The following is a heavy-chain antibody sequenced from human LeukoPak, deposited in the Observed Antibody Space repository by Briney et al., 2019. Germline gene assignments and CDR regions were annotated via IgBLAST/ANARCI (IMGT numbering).Heavy chain of an antibody. CDR3: ARVGWGRQYYMDV. D-gene: IGHD3-16*01. Sequence: SETLSLTCTVSGGSISSSSYYWGWIRQPPGKGLEWIGSIYYSGSTYYNPSLKSRVTISVDTSKNQFSLKLSSVTAADTAVYYCARVGWGRQYYMDVWGKGTTVTVSS. CDR2: IYYSGST. CDR1: GGSISSSSYY. V-gene: IGHV4-39*07. J-gene: IGHJ6*03.